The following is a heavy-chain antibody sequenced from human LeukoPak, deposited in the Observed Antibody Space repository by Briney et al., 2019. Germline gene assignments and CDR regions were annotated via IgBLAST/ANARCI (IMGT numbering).Heavy chain of an antibody. CDR1: GGTFSSYA. V-gene: IGHV1-69*05. D-gene: IGHD1-26*01. CDR2: IIPIFGTA. Sequence: SVKVSCKASGGTFSSYAISGVRQAPGQGLEWMGGIIPIFGTANYAQKFQGRVTITTDESTSTAYMELSSLRSEDTAVYYCARDNSGGSSYYFDYWGQGTLVTVSS. J-gene: IGHJ4*02. CDR3: ARDNSGGSSYYFDY.